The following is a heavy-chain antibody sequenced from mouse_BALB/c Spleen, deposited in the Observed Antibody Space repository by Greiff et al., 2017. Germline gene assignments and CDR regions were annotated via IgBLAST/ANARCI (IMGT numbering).Heavy chain of an antibody. V-gene: IGHV1-39*01. CDR2: IDPYYGGT. Sequence: EVQLQQSGPELVKPGASVKISCKASGYSFTGYYMNWVKQSNGKSLEWIGNIDPYYGGTSYNQKFKGKATMTVDKSSSTAYMQLKSLTSVDSAVYYCARRGISTKYYAMDYWGQGTSVTVSS. CDR1: GYSFTGYY. J-gene: IGHJ4*01. CDR3: ARRGISTKYYAMDY.